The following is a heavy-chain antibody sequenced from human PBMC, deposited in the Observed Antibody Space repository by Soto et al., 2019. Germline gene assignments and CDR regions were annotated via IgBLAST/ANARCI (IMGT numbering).Heavy chain of an antibody. CDR1: GGSISSGGYY. V-gene: IGHV4-31*03. J-gene: IGHJ4*02. CDR2: IYYSGST. CDR3: ARDRTDCSGGSCYHLATS. Sequence: TSETLSLTCTVSGGSISSGGYYWSWIRQHPGKGLEWIGYIYYSGSTYYNPSLKSRVTISVDTSKNQFSLKLSSVTAADTAVYYCARDRTDCSGGSCYHLATSWGQGTLVTVSS. D-gene: IGHD2-15*01.